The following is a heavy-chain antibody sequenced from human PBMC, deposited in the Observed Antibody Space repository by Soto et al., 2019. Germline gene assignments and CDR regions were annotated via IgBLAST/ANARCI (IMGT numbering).Heavy chain of an antibody. CDR1: GFSISPYW. V-gene: IGHV3-7*03. D-gene: IGHD5-12*01. CDR2: IKEDGSAA. Sequence: XGSLIVSCVASGFSISPYWMSWVRQAPGRGLEWVANIKEDGSAARYVDSARDRFLISRDNTKNSLYLQMTSLRAEDTAIYYCVSDGDVCSGSDCFRHFKYWGRGPRVTVSS. J-gene: IGHJ1*01. CDR3: VSDGDVCSGSDCFRHFKY.